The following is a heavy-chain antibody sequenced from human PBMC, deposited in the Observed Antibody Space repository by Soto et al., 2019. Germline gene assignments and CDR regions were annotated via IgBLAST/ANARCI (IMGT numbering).Heavy chain of an antibody. Sequence: LKISCKASGYNFTTFWLNWVRQTPGKGLEWLGRIDPTDSFTNYSPPFEGHVTISVDRSISTAYLQWNSLQASDTAIYYCARPASGGSRDSFDVWVQGTTVTVSS. CDR3: ARPASGGSRDSFDV. CDR1: GYNFTTFW. D-gene: IGHD2-15*01. J-gene: IGHJ3*01. CDR2: IDPTDSFT. V-gene: IGHV5-10-1*01.